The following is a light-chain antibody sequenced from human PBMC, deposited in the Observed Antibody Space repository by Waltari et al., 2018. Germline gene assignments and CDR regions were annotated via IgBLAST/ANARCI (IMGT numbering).Light chain of an antibody. CDR1: QTVSSIY. J-gene: IGKJ2*01. V-gene: IGKV3-20*01. CDR2: GAS. Sequence: EIVLTQSPGTLSLSPGERATLSCRASQTVSSIYLAWYQQKPGQAPRPLIYGASSRATGIPDRFSGSGSGTDFSLTISRLEPEDFAVYYCHQYGTSYTFGQGTKLEIK. CDR3: HQYGTSYT.